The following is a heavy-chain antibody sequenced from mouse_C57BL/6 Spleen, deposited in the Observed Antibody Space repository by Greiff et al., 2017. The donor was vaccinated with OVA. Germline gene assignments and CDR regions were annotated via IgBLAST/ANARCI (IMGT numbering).Heavy chain of an antibody. D-gene: IGHD2-1*01. CDR2: INPGSGGT. CDR3: ERAGNGHFGV. CDR1: GYAFTNYL. J-gene: IGHJ1*03. V-gene: IGHV1-54*01. Sequence: VQLQQSGAELVRPGTSVKVSCKASGYAFTNYLIEWVKQRPGQGLEWIGVINPGSGGTNYNEKFKGKATLTADKSSSTAYMQLSSLTSEDSAVYLCERAGNGHFGVWGTGNTVTVAS.